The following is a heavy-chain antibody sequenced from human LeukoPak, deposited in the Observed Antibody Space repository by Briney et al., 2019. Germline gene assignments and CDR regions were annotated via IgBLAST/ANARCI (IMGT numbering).Heavy chain of an antibody. V-gene: IGHV3-21*04. CDR3: ARASNPWLQLT. J-gene: IGHJ5*02. CDR2: ISTSSSYI. D-gene: IGHD5-24*01. Sequence: PGGSLRLSCEASGFTFSSYSMNWVRQAPGKGLEWVSSISTSSSYIYYADSVKGRFTISRDNAKNSLYLQMNSLRAEDTAVYYCARASNPWLQLTWGQGTLVTVSS. CDR1: GFTFSSYS.